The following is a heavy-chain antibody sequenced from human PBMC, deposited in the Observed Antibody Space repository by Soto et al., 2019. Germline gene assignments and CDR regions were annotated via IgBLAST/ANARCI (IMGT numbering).Heavy chain of an antibody. J-gene: IGHJ5*02. V-gene: IGHV4-59*01. CDR2: IYYSGST. Sequence: QVQLQESGPGLVKPSETLSLTCTVSGGSISSYYWSWIRQPPGKGLEWIGYIYYSGSTNYNPSLQSRVTISVDTSKNQFSLKLSSVTAADTAVYYCARGKGDWFDPWGQGTLVTVSS. CDR1: GGSISSYY. CDR3: ARGKGDWFDP.